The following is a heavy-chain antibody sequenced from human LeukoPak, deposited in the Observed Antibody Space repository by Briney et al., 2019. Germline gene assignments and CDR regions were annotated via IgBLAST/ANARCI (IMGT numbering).Heavy chain of an antibody. CDR1: GCTFSKYW. Sequence: GESLTISCKGSGCTFSKYWLNWVRQMPGKGLEWIGRIDPSDPYTYYSPSFQGHVTISADRSLSTAYLQWTSLQASDTAIYYCARLPWGDAGDYFYYSMDVWGKGTTVTVSS. CDR2: IDPSDPYT. D-gene: IGHD3-16*01. J-gene: IGHJ6*04. V-gene: IGHV5-10-1*01. CDR3: ARLPWGDAGDYFYYSMDV.